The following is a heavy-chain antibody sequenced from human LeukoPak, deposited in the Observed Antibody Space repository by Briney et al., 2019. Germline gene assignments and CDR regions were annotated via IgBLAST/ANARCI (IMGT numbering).Heavy chain of an antibody. D-gene: IGHD4-17*01. V-gene: IGHV3-11*04. J-gene: IGHJ3*02. Sequence: GGSLRLSCAASGFTFSDYYMSWIRQAPGKGLEWVSYISSSGSTIYYADSVKGRFTISRDNAKNSLYLQMNSLRAEDTAVYYCARAIAYGDYGAFDIWGQGTMVTVSS. CDR2: ISSSGSTI. CDR3: ARAIAYGDYGAFDI. CDR1: GFTFSDYY.